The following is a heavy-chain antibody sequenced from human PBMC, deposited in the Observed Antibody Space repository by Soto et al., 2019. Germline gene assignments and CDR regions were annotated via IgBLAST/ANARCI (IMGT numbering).Heavy chain of an antibody. CDR1: GFTISTYG. D-gene: IGHD2-21*01. Sequence: PGGSLRLSCAVSGFTISTYGMTWVRQAPGKGLECVSGVTGSGGQIHYADSVKGRFTIFKDNSKNTLYLQMSSLREEDTALYYCAKDAVYKDGLWLMDSWGQGTLVTVSS. CDR2: VTGSGGQI. J-gene: IGHJ5*02. CDR3: AKDAVYKDGLWLMDS. V-gene: IGHV3-23*01.